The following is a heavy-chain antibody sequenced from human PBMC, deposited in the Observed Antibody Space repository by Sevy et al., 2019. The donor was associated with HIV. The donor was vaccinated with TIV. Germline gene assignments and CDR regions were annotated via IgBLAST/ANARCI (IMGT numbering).Heavy chain of an antibody. V-gene: IGHV3-11*01. Sequence: GGSLRLSCAASGFTFSDYYMTWIRQAPGKGLEWLSYISSSDTTIYYADSVKGRFTISRDNTKNSVFLQMNSLRAEDTAVYYCARGPPNYWSSGWYYFDFGGQGTLVTVSS. CDR2: ISSSDTTI. J-gene: IGHJ4*02. CDR1: GFTFSDYY. CDR3: ARGPPNYWSSGWYYFDF. D-gene: IGHD6-19*01.